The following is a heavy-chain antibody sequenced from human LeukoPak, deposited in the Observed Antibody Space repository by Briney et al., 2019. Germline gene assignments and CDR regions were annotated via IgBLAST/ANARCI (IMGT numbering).Heavy chain of an antibody. D-gene: IGHD5-18*01. CDR2: IYHSGST. CDR1: GGSISSGGYS. Sequence: PSQTLSLTCAVSGGSISSGGYSWSWIRQPPGKGLEWIGYIYHSGSTYYNPSLKSRVTISVDTSKNQFSLKLSSVTAADTAVYYCARDVDTAMVKDNWFDPWGQGTLVTVSS. CDR3: ARDVDTAMVKDNWFDP. V-gene: IGHV4-30-2*01. J-gene: IGHJ5*02.